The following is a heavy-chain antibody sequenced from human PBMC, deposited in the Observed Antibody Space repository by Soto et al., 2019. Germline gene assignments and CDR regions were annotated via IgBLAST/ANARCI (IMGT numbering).Heavy chain of an antibody. CDR3: ARHLTSAGSHYVWYFDL. CDR1: GGSISYSFYY. J-gene: IGHJ2*01. CDR2: IYFSGST. Sequence: QLQLQESGPGLVKPSETLSLTCTVSGGSISYSFYYWGWIRQPPGKGLEWIGSIYFSGSTYYNPSLKCRVTISVATSKSTFSLKLSSVTAADTAVYYCARHLTSAGSHYVWYFDLWGRGTLVTVSS. D-gene: IGHD2-15*01. V-gene: IGHV4-39*01.